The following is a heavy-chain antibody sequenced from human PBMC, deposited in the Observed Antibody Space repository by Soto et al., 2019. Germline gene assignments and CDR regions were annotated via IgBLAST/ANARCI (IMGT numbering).Heavy chain of an antibody. Sequence: SETLSLTCTVSGGSISSYYWGWIRRPPGKGLEWIGSIYYSGSTYYNPSLKSRVTISVDTSKNQFSLKLSSVTAADTAVYYCARRWGYSFDYWGQGTQVTVSS. V-gene: IGHV4-39*01. CDR2: IYYSGST. CDR3: ARRWGYSFDY. CDR1: GGSISSYY. J-gene: IGHJ4*02. D-gene: IGHD7-27*01.